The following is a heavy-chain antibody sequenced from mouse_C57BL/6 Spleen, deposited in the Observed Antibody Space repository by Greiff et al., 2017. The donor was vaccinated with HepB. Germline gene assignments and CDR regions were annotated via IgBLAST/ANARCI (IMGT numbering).Heavy chain of an antibody. D-gene: IGHD1-1*01. CDR2: IYPGSGST. J-gene: IGHJ2*01. Sequence: VQLQQPGAELVKPGASVKMSCKASGYTFTSYWITWVKQRPGQGLEWIGDIYPGSGSTNYNEKFKSKATLTVDTSSSTAYMQLSSLTSEDSAVYYCALNYYGSSYFDYWGQGTTLTVSS. V-gene: IGHV1-55*01. CDR1: GYTFTSYW. CDR3: ALNYYGSSYFDY.